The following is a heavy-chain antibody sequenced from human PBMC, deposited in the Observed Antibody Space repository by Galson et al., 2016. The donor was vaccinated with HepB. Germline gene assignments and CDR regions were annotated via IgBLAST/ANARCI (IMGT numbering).Heavy chain of an antibody. Sequence: SLRLSCAGSGFKFGNFAMSWVRQAPGKGLEWLSGISGSGGGTKYADSVRGRFTISRDNLKNTLYLQMHTLRAEDTALYYCAKDWGRGGAAGTRGSRLDPWGQGTLVTVSS. V-gene: IGHV3-23*01. J-gene: IGHJ5*02. CDR1: GFKFGNFA. CDR2: ISGSGGGT. CDR3: AKDWGRGGAAGTRGSRLDP. D-gene: IGHD3-16*01.